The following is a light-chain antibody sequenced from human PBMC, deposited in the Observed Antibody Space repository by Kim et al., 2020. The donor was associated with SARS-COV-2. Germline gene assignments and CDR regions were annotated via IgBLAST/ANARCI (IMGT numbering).Light chain of an antibody. J-gene: IGLJ3*02. Sequence: PGQSVTISCTGNSSDVGGYNYVSWYQQHPGKAPKLMIYDVSKRPSGVPDRFSGSKSGNTASLTISGLQAEDEADYYCCSYAGSRWVFGGGTQLTVL. CDR2: DVS. CDR3: CSYAGSRWV. V-gene: IGLV2-11*01. CDR1: SSDVGGYNY.